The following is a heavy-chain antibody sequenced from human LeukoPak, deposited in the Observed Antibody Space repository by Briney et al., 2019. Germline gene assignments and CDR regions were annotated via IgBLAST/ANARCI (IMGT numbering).Heavy chain of an antibody. J-gene: IGHJ4*02. CDR1: GFTVSSNC. V-gene: IGHV3-53*01. D-gene: IGHD3-10*01. CDR2: IYSAGST. Sequence: PGGSLRLSCAASGFTVSSNCMSWVRQAPGKGLEWVSVIYSAGSTYYADSVKGRFTISRDISKDTVYLQMNSLRAEDTAVYYCARVVPYGSGHHFDYWGQGTLVTVSS. CDR3: ARVVPYGSGHHFDY.